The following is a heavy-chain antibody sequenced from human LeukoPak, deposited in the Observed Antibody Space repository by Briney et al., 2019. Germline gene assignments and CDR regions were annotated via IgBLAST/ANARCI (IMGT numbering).Heavy chain of an antibody. J-gene: IGHJ4*02. CDR1: GFTVRNNY. D-gene: IGHD3-10*01. Sequence: PGGSLRLSCAASGFTVRNNYMSWVRQAPGKGLEWVSLIYSGGSTYYADSVKGRFTISRDNSNNTVYLQMNSLRAEDTAVYYCARDLWFGEPIDYWGQGTQVTVSS. CDR2: IYSGGST. CDR3: ARDLWFGEPIDY. V-gene: IGHV3-66*01.